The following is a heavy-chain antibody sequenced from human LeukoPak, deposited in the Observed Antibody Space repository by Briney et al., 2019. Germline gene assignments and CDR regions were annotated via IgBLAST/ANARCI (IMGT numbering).Heavy chain of an antibody. CDR3: ARCYYDSSGYYYDAFDI. D-gene: IGHD3-22*01. CDR1: GGSISSSSYY. CDR2: IYYSGST. V-gene: IGHV4-39*01. Sequence: TSETLSLTCTVSGGSISSSSYYWGWIRQPPGKGLEWIGSIYYSGSTYYNPSLKSRVTISVDTSKNQFSLKLSSVTAADTAVYYCARCYYDSSGYYYDAFDIWGQGKWSPSLQ. J-gene: IGHJ3*02.